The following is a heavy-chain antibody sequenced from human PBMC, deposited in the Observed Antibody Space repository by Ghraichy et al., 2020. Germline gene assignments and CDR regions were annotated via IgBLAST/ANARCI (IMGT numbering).Heavy chain of an antibody. CDR3: ARSGVYDRFDP. V-gene: IGHV3-74*01. CDR1: GFTFSSYW. D-gene: IGHD3-9*01. J-gene: IGHJ5*02. CDR2: INSDGSST. Sequence: GSLRLSCAASGFTFSSYWMHWVRQAPGKGLVWVSRINSDGSSTSYADSVKGRFTISRDNAKNTLYLQMNSLRAEDTAVYYCARSGVYDRFDPWGQGTLVTVSS.